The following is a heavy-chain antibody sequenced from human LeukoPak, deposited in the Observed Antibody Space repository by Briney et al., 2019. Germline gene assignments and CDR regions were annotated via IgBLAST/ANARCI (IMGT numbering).Heavy chain of an antibody. J-gene: IGHJ4*02. CDR1: GGSISSSSYY. Sequence: PSETLSLTCTVSGGSISSSSYYWGWIRQPPGKGLEWIGSIYYSGSTYYNPSLKSRVTISVDTSKNQFSLKLSSVTAADTAVYYCARRPGPRGSRFDYWGQGTLVTVSS. D-gene: IGHD3-10*01. V-gene: IGHV4-39*01. CDR2: IYYSGST. CDR3: ARRPGPRGSRFDY.